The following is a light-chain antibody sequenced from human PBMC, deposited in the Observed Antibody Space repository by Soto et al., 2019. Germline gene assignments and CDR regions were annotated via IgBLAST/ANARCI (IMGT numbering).Light chain of an antibody. V-gene: IGKV3D-15*01. Sequence: EIVMTQSPATLSVSPGERATLSCRASQSVSSNLAWYQQKPGQAPRLLIYGASNRATDIPARFSGSGSGTDFTLTISSLQPDDFATYYCQHYNSYSEAFGQGTKVDIK. J-gene: IGKJ1*01. CDR2: GAS. CDR3: QHYNSYSEA. CDR1: QSVSSN.